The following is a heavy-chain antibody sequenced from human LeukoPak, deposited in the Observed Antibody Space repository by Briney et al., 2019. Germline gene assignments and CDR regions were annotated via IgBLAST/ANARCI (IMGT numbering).Heavy chain of an antibody. CDR1: GGSFSGYY. J-gene: IGHJ4*02. CDR3: ARLGLLRGSSSAIDY. CDR2: INHSGST. D-gene: IGHD6-13*01. Sequence: SETLSLTCAVYGGSFSGYYWSWIRQPPGKGLEWIGEINHSGSTNYNPSLKSRVTISVDTSKNQFSLKLSPVTAADTAVYYCARLGLLRGSSSAIDYWGQGTLVTVSS. V-gene: IGHV4-34*01.